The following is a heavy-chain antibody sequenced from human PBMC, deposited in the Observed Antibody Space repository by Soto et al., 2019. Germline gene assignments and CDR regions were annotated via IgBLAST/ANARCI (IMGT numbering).Heavy chain of an antibody. J-gene: IGHJ6*02. D-gene: IGHD5-12*01. CDR3: ARSRGYSAYDGYYYAMDV. CDR1: VGSISTGGYY. CDR2: IYYSGST. V-gene: IGHV4-31*03. Sequence: SETLSLTCTFSVGSISTGGYYWSWIRQHPGKGLEWIGYIYYSGSTYYTPSLKSRVTISVDTSKNQFSLRLTSVTAADTAVYYCARSRGYSAYDGYYYAMDVWGQGTTVTVSS.